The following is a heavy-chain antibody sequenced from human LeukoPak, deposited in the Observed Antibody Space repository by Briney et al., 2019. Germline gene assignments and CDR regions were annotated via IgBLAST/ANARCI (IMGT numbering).Heavy chain of an antibody. CDR1: GGTFSSYA. J-gene: IGHJ4*02. V-gene: IGHV1-46*01. CDR2: INPSGGST. D-gene: IGHD3-22*01. CDR3: ARDWENYDSSGYYVF. Sequence: ASVKVSCKASGGTFSSYAISWVRQAPGQGLEWMGIINPSGGSTSYAQKFQGRVTMTRDTSTSTVYMELSSLRSEDTAVYYCARDWENYDSSGYYVFWGQGTLVTVSS.